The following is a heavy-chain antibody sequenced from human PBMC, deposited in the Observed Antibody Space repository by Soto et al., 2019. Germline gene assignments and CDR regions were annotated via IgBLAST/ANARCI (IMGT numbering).Heavy chain of an antibody. J-gene: IGHJ6*02. Sequence: PGGSLRLSCAASGFTFSSYAMSWVRQAPGKGLEWVSAISGSGGSTYYADSVKGRFTISRDNSKNTLYLQMNSLRAEDTAVYYCAEGWEKLEPEYYYYYYGMDVWGQGTTVTVSS. CDR1: GFTFSSYA. CDR2: ISGSGGST. D-gene: IGHD1-1*01. CDR3: AEGWEKLEPEYYYYYYGMDV. V-gene: IGHV3-23*01.